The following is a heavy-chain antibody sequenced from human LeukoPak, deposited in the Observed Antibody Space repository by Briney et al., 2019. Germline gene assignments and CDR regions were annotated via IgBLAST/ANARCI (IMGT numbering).Heavy chain of an antibody. V-gene: IGHV3-7*01. CDR1: GFNFSNYW. CDR3: ARDGGAIFGVVIMNYYYYVDV. Sequence: GGSLRLPCAGSGFNFSNYWMSWVRQAPGKGLEWVAGISQDGREKYYVDSVKGRFTISRDNAKSSLYLQLNNVMAEDAAVYYCARDGGAIFGVVIMNYYYYVDVWGEGTTVTVSS. CDR2: ISQDGREK. D-gene: IGHD3-3*01. J-gene: IGHJ6*03.